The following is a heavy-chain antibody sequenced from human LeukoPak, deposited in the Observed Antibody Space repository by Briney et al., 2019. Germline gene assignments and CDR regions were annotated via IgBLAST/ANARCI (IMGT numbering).Heavy chain of an antibody. CDR2: FDPEDGET. CDR3: ATWVDTAMVFEY. V-gene: IGHV1-24*01. Sequence: ASVKVSCKVSGYTLTELSMHWVRQAPGKGLEWMGGFDPEDGETIYAQKFQGRVTMTEDTSTDTAYMELSSLRSEDTAVYYCATWVDTAMVFEYWGQGTLVTVSS. CDR1: GYTLTELS. D-gene: IGHD5-18*01. J-gene: IGHJ4*02.